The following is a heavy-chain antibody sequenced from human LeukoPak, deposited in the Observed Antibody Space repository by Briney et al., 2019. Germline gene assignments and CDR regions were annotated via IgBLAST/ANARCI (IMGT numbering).Heavy chain of an antibody. D-gene: IGHD3-22*01. CDR2: IWYDGSNK. CDR1: GFTFSSYG. J-gene: IGHJ4*02. CDR3: ARTGYDSSGYDYYFDY. V-gene: IGHV3-33*01. Sequence: GRSLRLSCAASGFTFSSYGMHWVRQAPGKGLEWVAVIWYDGSNKYYADSVKGRFTISRDNSKNTRYLQMNSLRAEDTAVYYCARTGYDSSGYDYYFDYWGQGTLVTVSS.